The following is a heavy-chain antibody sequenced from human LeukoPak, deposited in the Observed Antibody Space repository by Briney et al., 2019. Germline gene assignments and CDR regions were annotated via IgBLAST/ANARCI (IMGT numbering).Heavy chain of an antibody. V-gene: IGHV3-7*03. CDR1: GFTFSNYW. J-gene: IGHJ4*02. D-gene: IGHD6-25*01. CDR3: AKGGSAKFDY. Sequence: PGGSLRLSCAASGFTFSNYWMSWVRQAPWKGLEWVANIKQDGSEKYYVDSVKGRFTISRDNAKNSLYLQMNTLRAEDTAVYYCAKGGSAKFDYWGQGTLVTVSS. CDR2: IKQDGSEK.